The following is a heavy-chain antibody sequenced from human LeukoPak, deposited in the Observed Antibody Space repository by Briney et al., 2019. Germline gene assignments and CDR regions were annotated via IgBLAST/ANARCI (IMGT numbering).Heavy chain of an antibody. D-gene: IGHD2-15*01. V-gene: IGHV1-8*01. J-gene: IGHJ6*02. CDR2: MNPNSGNT. Sequence: ASVKVSCKASVYTFSSYDINWVRQATGQGLEWLGWMNPNSGNTGYAQKFQGRVTMTRNTSISTAYMELSSLRSEDTAVYYCARVRGSYYYYGMDVWGQGTTVTVSS. CDR1: VYTFSSYD. CDR3: ARVRGSYYYYGMDV.